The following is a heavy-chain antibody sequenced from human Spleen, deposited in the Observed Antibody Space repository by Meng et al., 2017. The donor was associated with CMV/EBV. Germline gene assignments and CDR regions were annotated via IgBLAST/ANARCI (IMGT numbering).Heavy chain of an antibody. D-gene: IGHD1-26*01. J-gene: IGHJ4*02. Sequence: GGSLRLSCAASGFTVSSNYMSWVRQAPGKGLEWVSVIYSGGSTYYADSVKGRFTISRDNSKNTLYLQMNSLRAEDTAVYYCARDRGVGATWPPYFDYWGQGTLVTVSS. CDR3: ARDRGVGATWPPYFDY. CDR1: GFTVSSNY. V-gene: IGHV3-53*01. CDR2: IYSGGST.